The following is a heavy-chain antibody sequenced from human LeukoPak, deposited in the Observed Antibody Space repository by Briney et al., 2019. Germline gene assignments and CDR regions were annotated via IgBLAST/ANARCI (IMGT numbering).Heavy chain of an antibody. CDR3: ARGGYSYGHRFDY. V-gene: IGHV4-34*01. Sequence: PSETLSLTCAVYGGSFSGYYWSWIRQPPGKGLEWIGEINHSGSTNYNPSLKSRVTISVDTSKNQFSLKLSSVTAADTAVYYCARGGYSYGHRFDYWGQGTLVTVSS. J-gene: IGHJ4*02. CDR1: GGSFSGYY. CDR2: INHSGST. D-gene: IGHD5-18*01.